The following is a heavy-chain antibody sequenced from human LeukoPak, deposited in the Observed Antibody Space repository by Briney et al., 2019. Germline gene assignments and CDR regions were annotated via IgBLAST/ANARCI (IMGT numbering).Heavy chain of an antibody. Sequence: PGGSLRLSCAASGFTFSSYAMSWVRQAPGKGLEWVSAISGSGGSTYYADSVKGRFTISRDNSKNTLYLQMNSLRAEDTAVYYCAKVGLEGYYDSSGYYYEWDYYYYYMDVWGKGTTVTVSS. CDR1: GFTFSSYA. D-gene: IGHD3-22*01. J-gene: IGHJ6*03. V-gene: IGHV3-23*01. CDR3: AKVGLEGYYDSSGYYYEWDYYYYYMDV. CDR2: ISGSGGST.